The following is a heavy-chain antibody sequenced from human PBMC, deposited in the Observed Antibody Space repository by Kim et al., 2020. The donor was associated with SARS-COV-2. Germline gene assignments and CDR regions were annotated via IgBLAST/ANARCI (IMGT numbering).Heavy chain of an antibody. D-gene: IGHD6-13*01. Sequence: GGSLRLSCAASGFTFSSYEMNWVRQAPGKGLEWVSYISSSGSTIYYADSVKGRFTISRDNAKNSLYLQMNSLRAEDTAVYYCARQGTSSWPYYYYYGMDVWGQGTTVTVSS. V-gene: IGHV3-48*03. CDR1: GFTFSSYE. CDR2: ISSSGSTI. CDR3: ARQGTSSWPYYYYYGMDV. J-gene: IGHJ6*02.